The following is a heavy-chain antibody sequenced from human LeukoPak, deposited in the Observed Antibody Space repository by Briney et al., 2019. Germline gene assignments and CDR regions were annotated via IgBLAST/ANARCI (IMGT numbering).Heavy chain of an antibody. V-gene: IGHV1-18*01. D-gene: IGHD1-26*01. CDR2: ISAYNGNT. CDR1: GYTFTSYG. CDR3: ARDRALGWELLKDWFDP. J-gene: IGHJ5*02. Sequence: ASVKVSCKASGYTFTSYGISWVRQAPGQGLEWMGWISAYNGNTNYAQKLQGRVTMTTDTSTSTAYMELRSLSSDDTAVYYCARDRALGWELLKDWFDPWGQGTLVTVSS.